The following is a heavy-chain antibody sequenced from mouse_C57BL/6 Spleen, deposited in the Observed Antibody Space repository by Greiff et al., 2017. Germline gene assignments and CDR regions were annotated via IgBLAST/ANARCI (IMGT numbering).Heavy chain of an antibody. CDR2: IWSGGST. Sequence: VMLVESGPGLVQPSQSLSITCTVSGFSLTSYGVHWVRQSPGKGLEWLGVIWSGGSTDYNAAFISRLSISKDNSKSQVFFKMNSLQADDTAIYYCARGDDGYYEGYFDYWGQGTTLTVSS. D-gene: IGHD2-3*01. J-gene: IGHJ2*01. CDR3: ARGDDGYYEGYFDY. V-gene: IGHV2-2*01. CDR1: GFSLTSYG.